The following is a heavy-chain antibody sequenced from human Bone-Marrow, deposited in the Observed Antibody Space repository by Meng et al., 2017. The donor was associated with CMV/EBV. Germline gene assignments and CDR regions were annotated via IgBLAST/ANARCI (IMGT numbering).Heavy chain of an antibody. D-gene: IGHD3-10*01. Sequence: ASVKVSCKASGYTFSAYYMHWVRQAPGQGLEWMGWINPDSGGTDYAQNFQGMVTMTRDTSNSTAYMDLSRLRSDDTAVYYCARGSMVRGVPLPYYYYGMGVWGQGTTVTVSS. J-gene: IGHJ6*02. CDR3: ARGSMVRGVPLPYYYYGMGV. CDR1: GYTFSAYY. CDR2: INPDSGGT. V-gene: IGHV1-2*02.